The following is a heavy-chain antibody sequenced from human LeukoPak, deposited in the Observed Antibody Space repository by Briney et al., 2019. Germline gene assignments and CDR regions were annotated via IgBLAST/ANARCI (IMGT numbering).Heavy chain of an antibody. J-gene: IGHJ3*02. CDR1: GFTFSDYY. CDR3: AREGYSYGYGQTDDRGAFDI. D-gene: IGHD5-18*01. V-gene: IGHV3-11*04. Sequence: GGSLRLSCAASGFTFSDYYMSWIRQAPGKGLEGVSYISSSGSTIYYADSVKGRFTISRDNAKNSLYLQMNSLRAEDTAVYYCAREGYSYGYGQTDDRGAFDIWGQGTMVTVSS. CDR2: ISSSGSTI.